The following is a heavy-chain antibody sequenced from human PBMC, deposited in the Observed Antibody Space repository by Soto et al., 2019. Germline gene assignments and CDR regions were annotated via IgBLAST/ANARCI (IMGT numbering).Heavy chain of an antibody. CDR1: GFTVTTNY. J-gene: IGHJ4*02. Sequence: EVRLVESGGGLTQPGGSLRLSCLVSGFTVTTNYMGWVRQAPGRGLEWVSVMYPGGDIHYADSVKGRFSIARDDSKNTVSLQLNSLRVEDTAQYYCAKADGQQWLIPHLDNWGQGTLVTVS. CDR3: AKADGQQWLIPHLDN. CDR2: MYPGGDI. D-gene: IGHD6-19*01. V-gene: IGHV3-53*01.